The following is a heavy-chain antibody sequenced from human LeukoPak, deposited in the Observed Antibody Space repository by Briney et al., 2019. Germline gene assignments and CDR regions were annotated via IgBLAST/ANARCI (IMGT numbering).Heavy chain of an antibody. CDR1: GFTLSDYW. CDR3: AKDCSSTSCYRSGGY. V-gene: IGHV3-23*01. J-gene: IGHJ4*02. CDR2: ISGSGGST. Sequence: GGSLRLSCVTSGFTLSDYWMNWFRQAPGKGLEWVSAISGSGGSTYYADSVKGRFTISRDNSKNTLYLQMNSLRAEDTAVYYCAKDCSSTSCYRSGGYWGQGTLVTVSS. D-gene: IGHD2-2*01.